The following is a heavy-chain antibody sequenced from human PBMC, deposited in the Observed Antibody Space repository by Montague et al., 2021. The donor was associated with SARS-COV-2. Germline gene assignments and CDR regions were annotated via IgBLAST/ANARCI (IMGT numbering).Heavy chain of an antibody. CDR3: ARVDNLVQGVLPAEDAFDI. V-gene: IGHV3-21*04. Sequence: SLRLSCAASGFTFSSYSMNWVRQAPGKGLEWVSSISSSSSYIYYADSVKGRFTISRDNAKNSLYLQMNSLRAEDTAVYYCARVDNLVQGVLPAEDAFDIWGQGTMVTVSS. CDR2: ISSSSSYI. CDR1: GFTFSSYS. D-gene: IGHD3-10*01. J-gene: IGHJ3*02.